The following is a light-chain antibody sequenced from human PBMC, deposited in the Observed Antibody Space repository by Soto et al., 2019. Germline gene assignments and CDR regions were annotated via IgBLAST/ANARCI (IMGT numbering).Light chain of an antibody. Sequence: EIVLTQSPGTLSLSPGERATLSCRASQSVSSTSFAWYQHKPGQAPRLLIHGGSTRATGTPDRFSGSVSGKDLTLTISRLEPEDFAVYYCQQYGSSTGTFGQGTKVEVK. CDR1: QSVSSTS. CDR3: QQYGSSTGT. CDR2: GGS. J-gene: IGKJ1*01. V-gene: IGKV3-20*01.